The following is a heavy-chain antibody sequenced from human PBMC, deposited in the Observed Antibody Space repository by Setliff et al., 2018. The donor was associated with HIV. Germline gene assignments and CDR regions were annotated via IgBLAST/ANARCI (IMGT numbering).Heavy chain of an antibody. J-gene: IGHJ5*02. CDR1: GFSFGDYT. D-gene: IGHD3-10*01. V-gene: IGHV3-49*04. Sequence: GESLRLSCTASGFSFGDYTMSWVRQAPGKGLQWVGLIRNRAYGETTEYAASVKGRFTISRDDSKSIAYLQMISLKTEDTAFYYCTRTRSLWFGEAGADWFDPWGQGTLVTVSS. CDR2: IRNRAYGETT. CDR3: TRTRSLWFGEAGADWFDP.